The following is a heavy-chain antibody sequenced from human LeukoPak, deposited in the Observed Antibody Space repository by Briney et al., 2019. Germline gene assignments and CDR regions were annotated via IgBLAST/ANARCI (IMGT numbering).Heavy chain of an antibody. Sequence: GGSLRLSCAASGFTFSDDWMSWVREAPGKGLEWVANIKQDGSEKYYVDSVKGRFTISRDNAKNSLYLQMNSLRAEDTAVYYCARDSPNQYSSGCIDYWGQETLVTVSS. CDR1: GFTFSDDW. CDR3: ARDSPNQYSSGCIDY. D-gene: IGHD6-19*01. CDR2: IKQDGSEK. V-gene: IGHV3-7*01. J-gene: IGHJ4*02.